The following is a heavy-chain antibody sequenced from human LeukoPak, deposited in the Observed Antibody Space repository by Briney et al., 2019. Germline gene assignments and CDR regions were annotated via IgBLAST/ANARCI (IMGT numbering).Heavy chain of an antibody. CDR3: ARWTGSSSSFFDH. J-gene: IGHJ4*02. Sequence: TGRSLRLSCVASGFTFSNYWMGWVRQSPGKGLEWVANIKQDGSDKYYVDTVKGRFTISRDNAKNSLSLQMDSLRAEDTAVYYCARWTGSSSSFFDHWGQGTLVTVSS. CDR2: IKQDGSDK. V-gene: IGHV3-7*01. CDR1: GFTFSNYW. D-gene: IGHD6-6*01.